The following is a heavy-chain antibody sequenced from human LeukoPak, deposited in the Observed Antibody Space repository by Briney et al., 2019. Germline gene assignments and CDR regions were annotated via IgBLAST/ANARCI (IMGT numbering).Heavy chain of an antibody. D-gene: IGHD3-10*01. CDR3: ARVSYGSGSYHFDY. V-gene: IGHV3-23*01. Sequence: GGSLRLSCAASGFTFSSYAMSWVRQAPGKGLEWVSAISGSGGSTYYADSVKGRFTISRDNAKNSLYLQMNSLRAEDTAVYYCARVSYGSGSYHFDYWGQGTLATVSS. CDR1: GFTFSSYA. J-gene: IGHJ4*02. CDR2: ISGSGGST.